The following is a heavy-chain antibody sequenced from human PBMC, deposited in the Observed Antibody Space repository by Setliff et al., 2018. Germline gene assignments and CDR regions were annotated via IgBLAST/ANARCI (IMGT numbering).Heavy chain of an antibody. Sequence: PSETLSLTCTVSGASVRTYYWTWIRQPPGKGLEWIGNIYGMGETKYHPSLKSRVTISIDMSTNQFSLKLTSATAADTAIYFCAAVGTAAGGGWFDPWGQGTLVTVSS. V-gene: IGHV4-59*02. D-gene: IGHD2-15*01. CDR1: GASVRTYY. CDR2: IYGMGET. CDR3: AAVGTAAGGGWFDP. J-gene: IGHJ5*02.